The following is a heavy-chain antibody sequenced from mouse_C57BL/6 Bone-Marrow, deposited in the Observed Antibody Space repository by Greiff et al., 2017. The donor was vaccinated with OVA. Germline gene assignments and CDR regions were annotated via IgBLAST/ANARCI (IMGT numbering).Heavy chain of an antibody. Sequence: QVQLQQSGAELARPGASVKLSCKASGYTFTSYGISWVKQRTGQGLEWIGEIYPRSGNTYYNEKFKGKATLTADKSSSTAYMELRSLTSENSAVYFCAREVYGYETFDYWGQGTTLTVSS. CDR3: AREVYGYETFDY. CDR2: IYPRSGNT. V-gene: IGHV1-81*01. D-gene: IGHD2-2*01. CDR1: GYTFTSYG. J-gene: IGHJ2*01.